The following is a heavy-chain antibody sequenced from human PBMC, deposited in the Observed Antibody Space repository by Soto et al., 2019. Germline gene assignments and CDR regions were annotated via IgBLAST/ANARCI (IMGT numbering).Heavy chain of an antibody. D-gene: IGHD3-10*01. CDR2: ISSSSIYT. V-gene: IGHV3-21*06. CDR3: ARDFKESQYYYYCMDV. Sequence: EVQLVESGGGLVKPGGSLRLSCVVSGFTFSSYSMNWVRQAPGKGLEWVSSISSSSIYTYYADSVKGRFTISRDIAKNSVYLQMNSLRAEDTAAYYCARDFKESQYYYYCMDVWGKGTTVTVSS. J-gene: IGHJ6*03. CDR1: GFTFSSYS.